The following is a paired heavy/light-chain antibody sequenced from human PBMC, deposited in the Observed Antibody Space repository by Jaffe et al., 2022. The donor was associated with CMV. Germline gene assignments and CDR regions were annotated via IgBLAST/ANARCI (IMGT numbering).Light chain of an antibody. V-gene: IGLV3-1*01. J-gene: IGLJ3*02. Sequence: SYELTQPPSVSVSPGQTASITCSGDKLGDKYACWYQQKPGQSPVLVIYQDSKRPSGIPERFSGSNSGNTATLTISGTQAMDEADYYCQAWDSSTSWVFGGGTKLTVL. CDR1: KLGDKY. CDR3: QAWDSSTSWV. CDR2: QDS.
Heavy chain of an antibody. J-gene: IGHJ2*01. CDR2: ISSSGSTI. D-gene: IGHD3-22*01. CDR3: ARAGGNDSSGYSPLYWYFDL. CDR1: GFTFSSYE. V-gene: IGHV3-48*03. Sequence: EVQLVESGGGLVQPGGSLRLSCAASGFTFSSYEMNWVRQAPGKGLEWVSYISSSGSTIYYADSVKGRFTISRDNAKNSLYLQMNSLRAEDTAVYYCARAGGNDSSGYSPLYWYFDLWGRGTLVTVSS.